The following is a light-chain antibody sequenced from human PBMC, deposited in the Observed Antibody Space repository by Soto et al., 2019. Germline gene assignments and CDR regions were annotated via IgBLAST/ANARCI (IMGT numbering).Light chain of an antibody. CDR2: KAS. J-gene: IGKJ2*01. CDR1: QSISSW. V-gene: IGKV1-5*03. Sequence: DIQMTQSPSTLSASVGDRVTITCRASQSISSWLAWYQQKPGKAPKLLIYKASSLESGVPSRFSGSGSGTEFTLTISSLQPDEFATYDCQQLYTFGQGTKLEIK. CDR3: QQLYT.